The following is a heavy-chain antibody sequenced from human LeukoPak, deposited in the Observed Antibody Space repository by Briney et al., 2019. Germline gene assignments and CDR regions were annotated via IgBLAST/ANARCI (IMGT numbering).Heavy chain of an antibody. CDR2: ISGSGGST. D-gene: IGHD3-10*01. CDR3: AKGGGLWFGESPYGMDV. Sequence: GGSLRLSCAASGFTFSSYAMSWARQAPGKGPEWVSAISGSGGSTYYADSVKGRFTISRDNSKNTLYLQMNSLRAEDTAVYYCAKGGGLWFGESPYGMDVCGQGNTVTVSS. J-gene: IGHJ6*02. CDR1: GFTFSSYA. V-gene: IGHV3-23*01.